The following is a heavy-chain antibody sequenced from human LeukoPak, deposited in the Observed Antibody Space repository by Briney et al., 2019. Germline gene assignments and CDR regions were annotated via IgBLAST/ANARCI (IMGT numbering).Heavy chain of an antibody. Sequence: GASVKVSCKASGYTFTGYYMRWVRQAPGQGLEWMGRINPNSGGTNYAQKFQGRVTMTRDTSISTAYMELSRLRSDETAVYYCARGARDFWSGNGDYWGQGTLVTVSS. V-gene: IGHV1-2*06. CDR3: ARGARDFWSGNGDY. CDR2: INPNSGGT. D-gene: IGHD3-3*01. J-gene: IGHJ4*02. CDR1: GYTFTGYY.